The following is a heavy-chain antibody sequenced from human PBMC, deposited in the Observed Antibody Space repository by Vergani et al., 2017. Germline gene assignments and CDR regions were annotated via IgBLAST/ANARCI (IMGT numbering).Heavy chain of an antibody. Sequence: QVQLVQSGAEVKKPGASVKVSCRASGYSFSRYDISWVRQATGQGLEWMGWMNPNSGTTGYAQKFQGRVTMTRNTSINTAYMELSRLSFEDAAVYFCARVAPSNSEVTPTAFDVWGQGTMVTVSS. CDR1: GYSFSRYD. CDR3: ARVAPSNSEVTPTAFDV. CDR2: MNPNSGTT. V-gene: IGHV1-8*01. D-gene: IGHD1-1*01. J-gene: IGHJ3*01.